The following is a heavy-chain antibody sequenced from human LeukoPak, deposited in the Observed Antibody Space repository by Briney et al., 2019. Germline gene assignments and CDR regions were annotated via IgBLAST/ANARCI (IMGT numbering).Heavy chain of an antibody. Sequence: SETLSLTCAVYGGSFSGYYWSWIRQPPGKGLEWIGEINHSGSTNYNPSLKSRVTISVDTSKNQFSLKLSSVTAADTAVYYCARGDFELFGVIDYWGQGTLVTVSS. CDR1: GGSFSGYY. V-gene: IGHV4-34*01. CDR2: INHSGST. CDR3: ARGDFELFGVIDY. J-gene: IGHJ4*02. D-gene: IGHD3-10*01.